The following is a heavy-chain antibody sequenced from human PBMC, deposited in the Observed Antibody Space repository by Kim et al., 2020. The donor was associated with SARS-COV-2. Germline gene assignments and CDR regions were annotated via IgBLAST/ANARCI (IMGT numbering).Heavy chain of an antibody. CDR3: AREGFYDYVWGSYRRGFDY. J-gene: IGHJ4*02. D-gene: IGHD3-16*02. V-gene: IGHV3-11*01. Sequence: GRFTISRDNAKNSRYLQRNSLRAEDTAVYYCAREGFYDYVWGSYRRGFDYWGQGTLVTVSS.